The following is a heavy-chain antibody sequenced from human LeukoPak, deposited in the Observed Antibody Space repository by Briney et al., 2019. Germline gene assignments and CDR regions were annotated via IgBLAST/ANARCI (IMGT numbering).Heavy chain of an antibody. CDR1: GYTLTELS. J-gene: IGHJ4*02. CDR3: ATDLPYYYGSGSYAI. V-gene: IGHV1-24*01. CDR2: FDPEDGET. D-gene: IGHD3-10*01. Sequence: ASVKVSCKVSGYTLTELSMHWVRQAPGKGLEWMGDFDPEDGETIYAQKFQGRVTMTEDTSTDTAYMELSSLRSEDTAVCYCATDLPYYYGSGSYAIWGQGTLVTVSS.